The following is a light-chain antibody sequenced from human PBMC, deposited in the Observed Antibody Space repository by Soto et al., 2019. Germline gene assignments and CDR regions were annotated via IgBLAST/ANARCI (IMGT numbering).Light chain of an antibody. CDR3: QHSDSTPPT. CDR2: AAS. J-gene: IGKJ1*01. V-gene: IGKV1-39*01. Sequence: DIQMTQSPSSLSASVGDRVTITCRASQTVNTYLNWYQQRPGKAPKLLISAASSLKSGVPSRFSGSGSGTDFTLTISSLQPEDSATYYCQHSDSTPPTFGQGTRVEIK. CDR1: QTVNTY.